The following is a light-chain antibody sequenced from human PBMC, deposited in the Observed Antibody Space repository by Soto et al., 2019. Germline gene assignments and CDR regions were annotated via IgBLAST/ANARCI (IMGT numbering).Light chain of an antibody. V-gene: IGLV2-11*01. CDR3: CAYADTFYV. CDR1: SSDVGAYNF. Sequence: QSALTQPRSVSGSPGQSVTISCTGTSSDVGAYNFVSWYQHNPGKAPKLMIFDVSARPSGVPDRFSGSKSANTASLTISGLQTEDEADYYCCAYADTFYVFGTGTKLTVL. CDR2: DVS. J-gene: IGLJ1*01.